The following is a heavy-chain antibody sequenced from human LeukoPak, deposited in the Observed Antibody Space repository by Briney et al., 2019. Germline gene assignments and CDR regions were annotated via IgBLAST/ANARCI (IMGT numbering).Heavy chain of an antibody. CDR3: ARAYYDILTGYSRLFDH. V-gene: IGHV4-31*03. D-gene: IGHD3-9*01. Sequence: SETLSLTCTVSGGSISSGGYYWSWIRQHPGKGLEWIGYIYYSGSTYYNPSLKSRVTISVDTSKNQFSLKLSSVTAADTAVYYCARAYYDILTGYSRLFDHWGQGTLVTVSS. CDR1: GGSISSGGYY. CDR2: IYYSGST. J-gene: IGHJ4*02.